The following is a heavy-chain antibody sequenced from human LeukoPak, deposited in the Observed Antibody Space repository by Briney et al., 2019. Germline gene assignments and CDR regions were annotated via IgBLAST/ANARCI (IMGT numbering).Heavy chain of an antibody. D-gene: IGHD6-13*01. V-gene: IGHV3-23*01. CDR2: ISGSGGST. CDR3: AKGDSSSWLFDY. Sequence: GVSLTLSCVVSGFSLSSYAMLWVRQAPGKGLECDSAISGSGGSTYYTDSVKGRFSIFRDNSKNTLYLQMNSLRAEDTSVYYCAKGDSSSWLFDYWGQGTLGTVSS. J-gene: IGHJ4*02. CDR1: GFSLSSYA.